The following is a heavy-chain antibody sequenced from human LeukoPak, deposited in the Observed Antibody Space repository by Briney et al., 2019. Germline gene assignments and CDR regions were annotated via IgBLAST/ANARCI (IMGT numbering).Heavy chain of an antibody. D-gene: IGHD2-8*02. J-gene: IGHJ4*02. CDR3: ARRTTRSTGRYFDY. V-gene: IGHV4-39*01. CDR2: IYYSGST. CDR1: GGSISSGSYY. Sequence: SETLSLTCTVSGGSISSGSYYWGWIRQPPGKGLEWIGSIYYSGSTYYNPSLKSRVTISVDTSKNQFSLKLSSVTAADTAVYYCARRTTRSTGRYFDYWGQGTLVTVSS.